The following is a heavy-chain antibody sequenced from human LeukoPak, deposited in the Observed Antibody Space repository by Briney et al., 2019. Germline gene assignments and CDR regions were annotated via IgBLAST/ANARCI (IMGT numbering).Heavy chain of an antibody. V-gene: IGHV4-39*01. CDR3: ARLQQWLPRDY. Sequence: SETLSLTCTVSGGSISSSSYYWGWIRQPPGKGLEWIGSIYYSGSTYYNPSLKSRVTISVDTSKKQFFLKLSSVTAADTAVYYCARLQQWLPRDYWGQGTLVTVSS. CDR2: IYYSGST. CDR1: GGSISSSSYY. J-gene: IGHJ4*02. D-gene: IGHD6-19*01.